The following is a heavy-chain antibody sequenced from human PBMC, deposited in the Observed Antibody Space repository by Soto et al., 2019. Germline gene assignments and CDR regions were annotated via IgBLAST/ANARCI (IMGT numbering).Heavy chain of an antibody. CDR1: GGSMRNYY. V-gene: IGHV4-59*01. CDR2: VYHSGST. D-gene: IGHD6-6*01. J-gene: IGHJ4*02. CDR3: TSSYSTSSSPDY. Sequence: LSLTCSVSGGSMRNYYWNWIRQPPGRGLEWIGYVYHSGSTNYNPSLKSRVSMSVDVSRNHFSLTLHSVTAADTAVYFCTSSYSTSSSPDYWGQGTLVTVSS.